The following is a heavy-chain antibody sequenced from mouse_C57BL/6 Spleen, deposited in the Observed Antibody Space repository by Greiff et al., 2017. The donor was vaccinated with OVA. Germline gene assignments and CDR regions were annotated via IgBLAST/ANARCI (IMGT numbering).Heavy chain of an antibody. CDR1: GYSFTDYN. CDR3: AREYYGSSPAWFAY. J-gene: IGHJ3*01. V-gene: IGHV1-39*01. CDR2: INPNYGTT. Sequence: VQLQQSGPELVKPGASVKISCKASGYSFTDYNMNWVKQSNGKSLEWIGVINPNYGTTSYNQKFKGKATLTVDQSSSTAYMQLNSLTSEDSAVYDCAREYYGSSPAWFAYWGQGTLVTVSA. D-gene: IGHD1-1*01.